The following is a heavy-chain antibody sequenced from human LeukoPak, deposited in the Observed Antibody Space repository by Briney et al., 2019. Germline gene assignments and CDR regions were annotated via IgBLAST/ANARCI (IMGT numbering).Heavy chain of an antibody. CDR1: GFTFSSYA. D-gene: IGHD3-22*01. V-gene: IGHV3-23*01. CDR3: AKDRAVTMIVSIYDY. Sequence: GGSLRLSCAASGFTFSSYAMSWVRQAPGKGLEGVSAISGSGGSTYYADSVKGRFTISRDNSKNTLYLQMNSLRAEDTAVYYCAKDRAVTMIVSIYDYWGQGTLVTVSS. CDR2: ISGSGGST. J-gene: IGHJ4*02.